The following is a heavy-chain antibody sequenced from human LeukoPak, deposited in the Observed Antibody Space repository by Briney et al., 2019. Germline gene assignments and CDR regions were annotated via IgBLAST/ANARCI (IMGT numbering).Heavy chain of an antibody. CDR1: GGSISSYY. D-gene: IGHD4-17*01. CDR2: IYYSGST. V-gene: IGHV4-59*08. J-gene: IGHJ4*02. CDR3: VRYCRSSDYYHFDH. Sequence: SETLSLTCTVSGGSISSYYWSWIRQPPGKGLEWIGYIYYSGSTNYNPSLKSRVTISVDTSKNQFSLKLSSVTAADTAVYHCVRYCRSSDYYHFDHWGQGTLVTVSS.